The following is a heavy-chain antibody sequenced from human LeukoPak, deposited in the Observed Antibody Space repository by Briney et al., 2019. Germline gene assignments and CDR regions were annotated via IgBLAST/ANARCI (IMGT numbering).Heavy chain of an antibody. V-gene: IGHV4-39*07. D-gene: IGHD5-18*01. CDR1: GGSISRSGYY. J-gene: IGHJ4*02. Sequence: SETLSLTCTVSGGSISRSGYYWGWIRQTPGKGLEWIGSIYYSGSTYYQSSLKSRVTISLDTSMNQFSLKLSSVTAADTAVYYCARARHGYIYGYRPNELGHFFDYWGQGTLVTVSS. CDR2: IYYSGST. CDR3: ARARHGYIYGYRPNELGHFFDY.